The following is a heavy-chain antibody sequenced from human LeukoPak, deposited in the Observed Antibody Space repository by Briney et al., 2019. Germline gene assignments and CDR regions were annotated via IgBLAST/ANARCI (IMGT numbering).Heavy chain of an antibody. CDR2: ISAYNGNT. Sequence: ASVKVSCKASGYTFTSYGISWVRQAPGQGPEWMGWISAYNGNTNYAQKLQGRVTITADESTSTVYVELSSLRSEDTAVYYCARDSEVRRNLWHYWGQGTLVTVSS. V-gene: IGHV1-18*01. CDR1: GYTFTSYG. J-gene: IGHJ4*02. CDR3: ARDSEVRRNLWHY. D-gene: IGHD3-10*01.